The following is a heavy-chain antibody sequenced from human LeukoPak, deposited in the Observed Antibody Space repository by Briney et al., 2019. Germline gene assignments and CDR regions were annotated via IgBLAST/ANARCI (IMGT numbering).Heavy chain of an antibody. CDR3: AREAMVSRGFDP. J-gene: IGHJ5*02. V-gene: IGHV4-59*01. D-gene: IGHD5-18*01. CDR2: IYYSGST. CDR1: GGSISSYY. Sequence: SETLSLTCTVSGGSISSYYWSWIRQPPGKGLEWIGYIYYSGSTNYNPSLKSRVTISVGTSKNQFSLKLSSVTAADTAVYYCAREAMVSRGFDPWGQGTLVTVSS.